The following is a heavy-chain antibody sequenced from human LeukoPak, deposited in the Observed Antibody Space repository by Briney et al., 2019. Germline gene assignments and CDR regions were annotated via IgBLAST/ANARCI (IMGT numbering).Heavy chain of an antibody. J-gene: IGHJ6*03. Sequence: SETLSLTCTVSGGSISSSSYYWGWIRQPPGEGLEWIGSIYYSGSTSYNPSLKSRVTISVDTSKNQFSLKLSSVTAADTAVYYCARSGSSSTYYYYYMDVWGKGTTVTVSS. CDR2: IYYSGST. CDR1: GGSISSSSYY. D-gene: IGHD6-6*01. V-gene: IGHV4-39*07. CDR3: ARSGSSSTYYYYYMDV.